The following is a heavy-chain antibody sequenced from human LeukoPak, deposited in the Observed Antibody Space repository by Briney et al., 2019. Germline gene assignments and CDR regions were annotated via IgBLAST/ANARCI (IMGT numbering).Heavy chain of an antibody. Sequence: SETLSLTCAVYGGSFSGYYWSWIRQPPGKGLEWIGEINHSGSTNYNPSLKRRVTISVDTSKNQFSLKLSSVTAADTAVYYCARRSLRVRQLVLYYFDYWGQGTLVTVSS. J-gene: IGHJ4*02. CDR2: INHSGST. CDR1: GGSFSGYY. CDR3: ARRSLRVRQLVLYYFDY. D-gene: IGHD6-13*01. V-gene: IGHV4-34*01.